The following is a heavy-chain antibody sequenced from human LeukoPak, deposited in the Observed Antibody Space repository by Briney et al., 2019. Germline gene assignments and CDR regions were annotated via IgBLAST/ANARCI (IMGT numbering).Heavy chain of an antibody. D-gene: IGHD3-9*01. CDR2: INHSGST. CDR3: AGAHLRYFDWLLSSASFDY. V-gene: IGHV4-34*01. J-gene: IGHJ4*02. CDR1: GESFSGYY. Sequence: SETLSLTCAVYGESFSGYYWSWIRQPPGKGLEWIGEINHSGSTNYNPSLKSRVTVSVDTSKNQFSLKLTSVTAADAAVYYCAGAHLRYFDWLLSSASFDYWGQGTLVTVSS.